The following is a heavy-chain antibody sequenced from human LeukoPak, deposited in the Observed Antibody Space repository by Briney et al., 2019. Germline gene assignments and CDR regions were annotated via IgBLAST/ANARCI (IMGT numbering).Heavy chain of an antibody. CDR3: ARVLNSSLCFGEKGWFDP. CDR2: IYYSGST. V-gene: IGHV4-30-4*01. Sequence: PSQTLSLTCTVSGGSISSGDYYWSWIGQPPGKGLEWIGYIYYSGSTYYNPSLKSRVTISVDTSKNQFSLKLSSVTAADTAVYYCARVLNSSLCFGEKGWFDPWGQGTLVTVSS. CDR1: GGSISSGDYY. D-gene: IGHD3-10*01. J-gene: IGHJ5*02.